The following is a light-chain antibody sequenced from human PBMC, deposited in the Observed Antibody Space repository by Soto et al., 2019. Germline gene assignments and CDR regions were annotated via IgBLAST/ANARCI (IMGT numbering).Light chain of an antibody. CDR1: NSNIGAGYD. Sequence: QSVLTQPPSVSGAPGQRVTISCTGSNSNIGAGYDVHWYQQLPGTAPKLLIYGNSNRPSGVPDRFSGSKSVTSASLAITGLQAEDEADYYCQSYDSSLSGSGFGTGTKLTVL. V-gene: IGLV1-40*01. J-gene: IGLJ1*01. CDR3: QSYDSSLSGSG. CDR2: GNS.